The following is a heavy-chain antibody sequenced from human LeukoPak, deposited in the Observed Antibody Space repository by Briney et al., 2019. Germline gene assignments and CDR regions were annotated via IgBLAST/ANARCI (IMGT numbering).Heavy chain of an antibody. CDR1: GFTFSSYW. V-gene: IGHV3-7*01. D-gene: IGHD3-10*01. Sequence: GGSLRLSCAVSGFTFSSYWMSWVRQAPGKGLEWVANMNPDGSEKSYVDSVKGRFTISRDNAKNSLYLQMNSLRAEDTAVYYCIRPARGELLFYWGQGTLVTVSS. CDR3: IRPARGELLFY. CDR2: MNPDGSEK. J-gene: IGHJ4*02.